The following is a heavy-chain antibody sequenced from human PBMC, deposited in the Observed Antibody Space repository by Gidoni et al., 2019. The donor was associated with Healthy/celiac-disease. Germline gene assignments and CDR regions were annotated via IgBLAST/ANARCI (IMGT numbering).Heavy chain of an antibody. CDR3: AKDPVRYCSSTSCYREGFDY. Sequence: VQLVESGGGVVQPGRSLRLSCAASGFTFSSYGMPWVRQAPGKGLEWVAVISYDGSNKYYADSVKGRFTISRDNSKNTLYLQMNSLRAEDTAVYYCAKDPVRYCSSTSCYREGFDYWGQGTLVTVSS. J-gene: IGHJ4*02. CDR1: GFTFSSYG. D-gene: IGHD2-2*02. V-gene: IGHV3-30*18. CDR2: ISYDGSNK.